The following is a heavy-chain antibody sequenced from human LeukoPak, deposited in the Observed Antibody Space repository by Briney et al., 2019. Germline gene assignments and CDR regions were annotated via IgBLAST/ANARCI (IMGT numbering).Heavy chain of an antibody. CDR1: GDSVSSNSVA. Sequence: SQTLSLTCAISGDSVSSNSVAWKWIRQSPSGGLEWRGRTYYWAKWFNHFAASVKSRITINPDTSKNQIHLQLNSVTAEDTDVYYCERAEYSSSGSASGFDPCGQGTLATVS. V-gene: IGHV6-1*01. CDR2: TYYWAKWFN. CDR3: ERAEYSSSGSASGFDP. D-gene: IGHD6-13*01. J-gene: IGHJ5*02.